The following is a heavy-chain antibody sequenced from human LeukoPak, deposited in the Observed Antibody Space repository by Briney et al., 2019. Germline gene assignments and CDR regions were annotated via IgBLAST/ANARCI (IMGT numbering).Heavy chain of an antibody. CDR1: GGSFSGYY. V-gene: IGHV4-34*01. CDR2: IYHSGST. CDR3: ARGIRIAAAGTGFDY. D-gene: IGHD6-13*01. J-gene: IGHJ4*02. Sequence: SETLSLTCAVYGGSFSGYYWSWIRQPPGKGLEWIGEIYHSGSTNYNPSLKSRVTISVDKSKNQFSLKLSSVTAADTAVYYCARGIRIAAAGTGFDYWGQGTLVTVSS.